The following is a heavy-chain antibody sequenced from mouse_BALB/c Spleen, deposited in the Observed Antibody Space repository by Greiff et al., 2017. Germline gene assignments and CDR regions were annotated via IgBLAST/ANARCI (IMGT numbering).Heavy chain of an antibody. CDR3: ARSTMITTSFAY. CDR1: GYTFTDDA. D-gene: IGHD2-4*01. CDR2: ISTYYGDA. J-gene: IGHJ3*01. Sequence: QVQLKESGAELVRPGVSVKISCKGSGYTFTDDAMHWVKQSHAKSLEGIGVISTYYGDASYNQKFKGKATMTVDKSSSTAYMELARLTSEDSAIYYCARSTMITTSFAYWGQVTLVTVSA. V-gene: IGHV1S137*01.